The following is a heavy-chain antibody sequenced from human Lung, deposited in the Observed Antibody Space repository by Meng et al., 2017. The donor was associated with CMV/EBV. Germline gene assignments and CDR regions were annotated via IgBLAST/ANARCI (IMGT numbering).Heavy chain of an antibody. Sequence: GGSXRLXCAASGFTFNDAWMNWVRQAPGKGLEWVGRIKTKTDGATTDYAAPVKGRFTIPRDDSKNKLYMRMNSLKNEDTDVYYSTGGGYGGGGVDKWGQGXMVTVSS. CDR2: IKTKTDGATT. J-gene: IGHJ4*02. D-gene: IGHD2-21*01. V-gene: IGHV3-15*01. CDR1: GFTFNDAW. CDR3: TGGGYGGGGVDK.